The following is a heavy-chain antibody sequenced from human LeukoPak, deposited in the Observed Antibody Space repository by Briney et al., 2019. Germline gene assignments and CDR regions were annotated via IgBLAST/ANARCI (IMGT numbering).Heavy chain of an antibody. Sequence: GGSLRLSCAASGFTFSSYSMNWVRQAPGKGLEWVSYISSSSSTIYYADSVKGRFTISRDNAKNSLYLQMNSLRAEDTAVYYCAREYYYDSSLRGYWGQGTLVTVSS. V-gene: IGHV3-48*01. CDR2: ISSSSSTI. D-gene: IGHD3-22*01. J-gene: IGHJ4*02. CDR3: AREYYYDSSLRGY. CDR1: GFTFSSYS.